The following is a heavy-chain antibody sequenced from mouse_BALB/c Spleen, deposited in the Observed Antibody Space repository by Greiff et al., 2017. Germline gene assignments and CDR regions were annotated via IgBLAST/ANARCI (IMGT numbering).Heavy chain of an antibody. V-gene: IGHV3-6*02. D-gene: IGHD1-1*01. J-gene: IGHJ1*01. CDR1: GYSITSGYY. CDR2: ISYDGSN. Sequence: ESGPGLVKPSQSLSLTCSVTGYSITSGYYWNWIRQFPGNKLEWMGYISYDGSNNYNPSLKNRISITRDTSKNQFFLKLNSVTTEDTATYYCAREDLLLRYFDVWGAGTTVTVSS. CDR3: AREDLLLRYFDV.